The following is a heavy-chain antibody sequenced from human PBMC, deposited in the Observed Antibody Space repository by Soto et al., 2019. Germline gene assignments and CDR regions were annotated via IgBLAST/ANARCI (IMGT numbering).Heavy chain of an antibody. CDR3: ARMMAASGTAFDY. Sequence: PGESLKISCQASGYSFISSWIGWVRQRPGKGLEWMGIIYPGDSDTRYSPSFQGQVTISADKSTSTAYLQWSSLKDSDTATYYCARMMAASGTAFDYWGQGALVTVSS. D-gene: IGHD6-13*01. CDR1: GYSFISSW. CDR2: IYPGDSDT. J-gene: IGHJ4*02. V-gene: IGHV5-51*01.